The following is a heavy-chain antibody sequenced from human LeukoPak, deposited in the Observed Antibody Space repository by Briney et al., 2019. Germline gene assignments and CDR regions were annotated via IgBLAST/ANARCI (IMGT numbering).Heavy chain of an antibody. V-gene: IGHV1-2*02. J-gene: IGHJ5*02. Sequence: ASVKVSCKASEYTFTGYYMHWVRQAPGQGLEWMGWINPNSGGTNYAQKFQGRVTMTRDTSISTAYMELSRLRSDDTAVYYCAREPPGGSYGFDPWGQGTLVTVSS. CDR3: AREPPGGSYGFDP. CDR2: INPNSGGT. D-gene: IGHD1-26*01. CDR1: EYTFTGYY.